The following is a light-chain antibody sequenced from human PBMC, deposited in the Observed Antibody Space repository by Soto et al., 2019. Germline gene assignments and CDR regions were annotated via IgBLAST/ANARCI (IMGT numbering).Light chain of an antibody. CDR2: WAS. Sequence: DIVMTQSPDSLAVSLGERATINCKSSRSVVYSSNNKNYLSWYQQKPGQPPKLLIYWASTRESGVPDRFSGSGSATDFTLTISRLQAEDVAVYYCHQYYSTPFTFGPGTKVDIK. V-gene: IGKV4-1*01. CDR3: HQYYSTPFT. J-gene: IGKJ3*01. CDR1: RSVVYSSNNKNY.